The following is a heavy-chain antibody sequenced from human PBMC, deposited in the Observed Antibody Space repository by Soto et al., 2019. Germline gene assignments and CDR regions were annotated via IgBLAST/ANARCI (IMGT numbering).Heavy chain of an antibody. D-gene: IGHD3-10*01. Sequence: GESLKISCKGSGYSFTRHWIGWVRQMPGKGLEWMGIISPGDSDTRYSPTFQGQVTMSADKSISTAYLQWSSLKASDTAMYYCARRGVRGVFIEYFDYWGQGTPVTVSS. CDR3: ARRGVRGVFIEYFDY. V-gene: IGHV5-51*01. CDR1: GYSFTRHW. J-gene: IGHJ4*02. CDR2: ISPGDSDT.